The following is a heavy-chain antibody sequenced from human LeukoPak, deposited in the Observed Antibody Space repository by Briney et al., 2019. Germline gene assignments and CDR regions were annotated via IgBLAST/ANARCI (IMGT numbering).Heavy chain of an antibody. Sequence: PSETLSLTCTVSGGSISGSSYYWAWIRQPPGKGLEWIGYIKSSGSSNYNPSLKSRVTISMDTSKNQFSLRLTSVTAADTAVYYCARGVSYYDSSGYYNEYFQHWGQGTLVTVSS. D-gene: IGHD3-22*01. CDR2: IKSSGSS. CDR3: ARGVSYYDSSGYYNEYFQH. CDR1: GGSISGSSYY. V-gene: IGHV4-61*05. J-gene: IGHJ1*01.